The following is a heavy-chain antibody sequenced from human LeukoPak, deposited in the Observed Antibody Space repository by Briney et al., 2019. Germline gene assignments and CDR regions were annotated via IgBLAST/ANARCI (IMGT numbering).Heavy chain of an antibody. D-gene: IGHD4-23*01. J-gene: IGHJ3*02. V-gene: IGHV3-11*04. Sequence: GGSLRLSCAASEFTFSDYYMSWIRQAPGKGLGWVAYISTSGSTIYYADSVKGRFTISRDNAKNSLYLQMNSLRAEDTAIYYCARGNRWPSTFDIWGQGTMVTVSS. CDR2: ISTSGSTI. CDR3: ARGNRWPSTFDI. CDR1: EFTFSDYY.